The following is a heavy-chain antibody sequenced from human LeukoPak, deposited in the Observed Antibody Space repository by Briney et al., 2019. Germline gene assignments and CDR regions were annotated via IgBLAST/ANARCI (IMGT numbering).Heavy chain of an antibody. J-gene: IGHJ3*02. CDR2: IIPIFGTA. CDR1: GGTFSSYA. V-gene: IGHV1-69*13. D-gene: IGHD6-19*01. CDR3: ARDRGSGWTDAFDI. Sequence: TVKVSCKASGGTFSSYAISWVRQAPGQGLEWMGGIIPIFGTANYAQKFQGRVTITADESTSTAYMELSSLRSEDTAVYYCARDRGSGWTDAFDIWGQGTMVTVSS.